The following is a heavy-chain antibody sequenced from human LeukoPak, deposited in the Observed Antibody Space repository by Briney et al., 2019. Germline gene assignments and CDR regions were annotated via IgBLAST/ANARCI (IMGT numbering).Heavy chain of an antibody. CDR1: GHTFPRYY. D-gene: IGHD3-10*01. V-gene: IGHV1-2*02. J-gene: IGHJ4*02. Sequence: VPSVTLPCKAYGHTFPRYYMHWVRHAPGQGLEWMGWINPNSGGTNHAQKSQGRLTMPRDTSIRTAYMELSRLRSDDTAVYYWARFGRTGLSGYYGSGSYKYYFDYWGQGTLVTVSS. CDR3: ARFGRTGLSGYYGSGSYKYYFDY. CDR2: INPNSGGT.